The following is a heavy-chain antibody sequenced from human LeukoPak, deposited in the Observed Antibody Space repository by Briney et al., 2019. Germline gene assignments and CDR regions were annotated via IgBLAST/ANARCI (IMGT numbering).Heavy chain of an antibody. Sequence: SETLSLTCAVYGGSFSGYYWSWIRQPPGKGLEWIGEINHSGSTNYNPSLKSRVTISVDTSKNQFSLELSSVTAADTAVYYCARGGVDVAAADHNWFDPWGQGTLVTVSS. CDR1: GGSFSGYY. V-gene: IGHV4-34*01. CDR3: ARGGVDVAAADHNWFDP. J-gene: IGHJ5*02. CDR2: INHSGST. D-gene: IGHD6-13*01.